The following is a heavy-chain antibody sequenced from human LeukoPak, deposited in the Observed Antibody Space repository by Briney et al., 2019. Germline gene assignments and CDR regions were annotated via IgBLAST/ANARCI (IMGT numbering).Heavy chain of an antibody. CDR2: LFSSGRT. CDR1: GCSATTYS. J-gene: IGHJ5*02. D-gene: IGHD1-26*01. Sequence: SETLSLTCTVSGCSATTYSLTWVRQPPGKGLERIGFLFSSGRTSYNPSFRSRVTISVDTSKNQLSLKLTSMPAADTAVYYCARRIASETYYWFAPWGRGTLVTVSS. CDR3: ARRIASETYYWFAP. V-gene: IGHV4-4*09.